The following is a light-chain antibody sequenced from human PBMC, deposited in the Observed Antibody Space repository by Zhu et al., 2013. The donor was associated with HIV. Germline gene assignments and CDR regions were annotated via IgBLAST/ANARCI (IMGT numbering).Light chain of an antibody. CDR1: QNINKK. CDR2: GAS. CDR3: QQYDDWSRFT. Sequence: EILMTQSPATLCVSPGERVTLSCRASQNINKKLAWYQQKPGQAPRLLISGASTRATGVPARFSGSGSGTDFTLTIDSLQSDDFAVYFCQQYDDWSRFTFGPGTKSISN. J-gene: IGKJ3*01. V-gene: IGKV3-15*01.